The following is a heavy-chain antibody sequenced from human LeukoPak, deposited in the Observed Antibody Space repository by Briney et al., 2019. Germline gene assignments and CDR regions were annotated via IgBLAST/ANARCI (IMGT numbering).Heavy chain of an antibody. CDR2: IYYSGST. CDR1: GGSFSGYY. V-gene: IGHV4-59*01. Sequence: EPSETLSLTCAVYGGSFSGYYWSWIRQPPGKGLEWIGYIYYSGSTNYNPSLKSRVTISVDTSKNQFSLKLSSVTAADTAVYYCARGVYDILTASNRFDYFDYWGQGTLVTVSS. CDR3: ARGVYDILTASNRFDYFDY. J-gene: IGHJ4*02. D-gene: IGHD3-9*01.